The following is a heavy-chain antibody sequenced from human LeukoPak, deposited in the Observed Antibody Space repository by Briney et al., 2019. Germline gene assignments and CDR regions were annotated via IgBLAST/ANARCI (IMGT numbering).Heavy chain of an antibody. CDR2: ISSSSSYI. J-gene: IGHJ4*02. V-gene: IGHV3-21*01. CDR3: ARGYYGSGSYSGTNFDY. CDR1: GFTFNSYS. D-gene: IGHD3-10*01. Sequence: GSLRPSCAVSGFTFNSYSMNWVRQAPGKGLEWVSSISSSSSYIYYADSVKGRFTISRDNAKNSLYLQMNSLRAEDTAVYYCARGYYGSGSYSGTNFDYWGQGALVTVSS.